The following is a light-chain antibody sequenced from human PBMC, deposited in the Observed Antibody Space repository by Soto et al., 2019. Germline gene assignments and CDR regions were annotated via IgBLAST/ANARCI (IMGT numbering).Light chain of an antibody. J-gene: IGLJ2*01. CDR2: EVT. CDR3: CSYAGSDTYVV. CDR1: NSDVGSHDL. V-gene: IGLV2-23*02. Sequence: QSALTQPASVSGSPGQSITISCSGTNSDVGSHDLVSWYQQHPGKAPKLIIFEVTRRPSGVSNRFSGSKSGNTASLTISGLQTEDEADYYCCSYAGSDTYVVFGGGTKLTGL.